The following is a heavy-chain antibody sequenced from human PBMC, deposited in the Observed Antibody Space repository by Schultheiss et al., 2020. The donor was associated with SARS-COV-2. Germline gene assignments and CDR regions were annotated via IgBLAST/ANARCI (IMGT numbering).Heavy chain of an antibody. CDR3: AISSWYPPFDY. D-gene: IGHD6-13*01. J-gene: IGHJ4*02. CDR2: IYYSGST. Sequence: SETLSLTCTVSGGSISSYYWSWIRQPAGKGLEWIGYIYYSGSTNYNPSLKSRVTISVDTSKNQFSLKLSSVTAADTAVYYCAISSWYPPFDYWGQGTLVTVSS. CDR1: GGSISSYY. V-gene: IGHV4-59*12.